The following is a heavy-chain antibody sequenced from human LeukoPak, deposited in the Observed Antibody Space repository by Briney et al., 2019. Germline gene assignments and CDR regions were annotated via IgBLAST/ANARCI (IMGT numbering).Heavy chain of an antibody. D-gene: IGHD4-17*01. V-gene: IGHV1-24*01. CDR3: ARGLTKNYGDYDAFDI. CDR2: FDPENGET. J-gene: IGHJ3*02. Sequence: GASVKVSCKVSGYTLTELSMHWVRQAPGKRLEWMGGFDPENGETIYAQKFQGRVTMTEDTSTDTAYMELSSLRSEDTAVYYCARGLTKNYGDYDAFDIWGQGTMVTVSS. CDR1: GYTLTELS.